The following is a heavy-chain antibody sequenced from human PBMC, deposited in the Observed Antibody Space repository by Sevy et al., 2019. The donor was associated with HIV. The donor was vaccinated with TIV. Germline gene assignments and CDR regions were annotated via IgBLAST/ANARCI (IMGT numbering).Heavy chain of an antibody. CDR3: AKDAYYYDSSGYPHRSPPDY. J-gene: IGHJ4*02. CDR2: ISGSGGST. V-gene: IGHV3-23*01. Sequence: GGSLRLSCAASGFTFSSYVMSWVRQAPGKGLEWVSAISGSGGSTYYADSVKGGFTISRDNSKNTLYLQMNSLRAEDTAVYYCAKDAYYYDSSGYPHRSPPDYWGQGTLVTVSS. D-gene: IGHD3-22*01. CDR1: GFTFSSYV.